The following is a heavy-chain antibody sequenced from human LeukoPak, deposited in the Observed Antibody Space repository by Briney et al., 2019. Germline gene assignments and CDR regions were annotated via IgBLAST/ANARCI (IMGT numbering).Heavy chain of an antibody. CDR1: GFTFSNSW. Sequence: PGGSLRLSSVASGFTFSNSWMAWVRHAPGKGLEWGSNIKDDGGTKHYADSLRGRFTICRDNPKNSLYLQMNSLRSDDTALYYCARDTVGSLDYWGQGILVTVAS. CDR2: IKDDGGTK. D-gene: IGHD2-8*02. CDR3: ARDTVGSLDY. V-gene: IGHV3-7*01. J-gene: IGHJ4*02.